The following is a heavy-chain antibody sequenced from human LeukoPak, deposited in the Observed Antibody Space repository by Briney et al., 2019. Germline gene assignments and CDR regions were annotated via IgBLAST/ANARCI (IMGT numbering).Heavy chain of an antibody. J-gene: IGHJ4*02. CDR1: GDTFSSYA. Sequence: SVKVSCKASGDTFSSYAISWVRQAPGQGLEWMGGIIPIFGTANYAQKFQGRVTITADESTSTAYMELSSLRSEDTAVYYCVKTPPKGDIDYWGQGTLVTVSS. CDR2: IIPIFGTA. V-gene: IGHV1-69*13. D-gene: IGHD2-21*02. CDR3: VKTPPKGDIDY.